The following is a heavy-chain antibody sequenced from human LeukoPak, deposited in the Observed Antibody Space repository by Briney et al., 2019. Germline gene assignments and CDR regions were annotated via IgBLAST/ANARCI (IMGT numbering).Heavy chain of an antibody. CDR1: GYTFTGYH. CDR3: ARDYCSSTSCLFDY. D-gene: IGHD2-2*01. Sequence: ASVKVSCKASGYTFTGYHIHWVRQAPGQGLEWMGRINPNSGDTNYAQNFQGRVTMTRDTSINAAYMELSRLRSDDTAVYYCARDYCSSTSCLFDYWGQGTLVTVSS. J-gene: IGHJ4*02. CDR2: INPNSGDT. V-gene: IGHV1-2*06.